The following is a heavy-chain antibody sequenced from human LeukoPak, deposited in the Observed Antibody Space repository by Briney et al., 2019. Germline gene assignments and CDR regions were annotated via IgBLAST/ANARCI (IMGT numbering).Heavy chain of an antibody. CDR3: AREGFRYYYGSGSYHINWFDP. V-gene: IGHV4-34*01. J-gene: IGHJ5*02. D-gene: IGHD3-10*01. Sequence: SETLSLTCAVYGGSFSGYYWSWIRQPPGKGLEWIGEINHSGSTNYNPFLKSRVTISVDTSKNQFSLKLSSVTAADTAVYYCAREGFRYYYGSGSYHINWFDPWGQGTLVTVSS. CDR1: GGSFSGYY. CDR2: INHSGST.